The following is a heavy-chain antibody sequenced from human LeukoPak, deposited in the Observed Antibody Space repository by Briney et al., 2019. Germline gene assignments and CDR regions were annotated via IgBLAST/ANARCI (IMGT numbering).Heavy chain of an antibody. CDR3: ARAQIAAAGTYYMDV. CDR2: INHSGST. V-gene: IGHV4-34*01. D-gene: IGHD6-13*01. J-gene: IGHJ6*03. Sequence: SETLSLTCAVYGGSFSGYYWSWIRQPPGKGLEWIGEINHSGSTNYNPSLKSRVTISVDTSKNQFSLKLSSVTAADTAVYYCARAQIAAAGTYYMDVWGQRDHGHRLL. CDR1: GGSFSGYY.